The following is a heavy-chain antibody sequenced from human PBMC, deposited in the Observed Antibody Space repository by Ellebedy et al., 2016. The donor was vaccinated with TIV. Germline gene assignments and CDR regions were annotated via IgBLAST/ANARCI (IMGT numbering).Heavy chain of an antibody. CDR1: GFTFRNFA. D-gene: IGHD3-22*01. CDR3: AKLDSSSYYYGRFDY. J-gene: IGHJ4*02. Sequence: GGSLRLSCAASGFTFRNFAMTWVRQAPGKGLEWVSSISSSGVSTDYADSVRGRVTISRDNSKNTLYLQMNSLRADDSAVYYCAKLDSSSYYYGRFDYWGQGTLVTVSS. CDR2: ISSSGVST. V-gene: IGHV3-23*01.